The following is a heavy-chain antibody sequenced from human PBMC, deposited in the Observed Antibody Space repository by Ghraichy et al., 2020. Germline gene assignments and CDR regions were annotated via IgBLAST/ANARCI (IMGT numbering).Heavy chain of an antibody. Sequence: GESLNISCAASGFTFSGSAMHWVRQASGKGLEWVGRIRSKANSYATAYAASVKGRFTISRDDSKNTAYLQMNSLKTEDTAVYYCTRGARGYDFWSLGRMDYYYYGMDVWGQGTTVTVSS. CDR3: TRGARGYDFWSLGRMDYYYYGMDV. CDR1: GFTFSGSA. J-gene: IGHJ6*02. D-gene: IGHD3-3*01. CDR2: IRSKANSYAT. V-gene: IGHV3-73*01.